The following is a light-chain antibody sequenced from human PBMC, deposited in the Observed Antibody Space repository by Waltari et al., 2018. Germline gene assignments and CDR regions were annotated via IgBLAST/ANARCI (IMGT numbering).Light chain of an antibody. CDR2: AS. Sequence: EIVLTQSPGILSLSPGERATLSCRASQSVRSTYLAWYQQKPGQAPRLLIYASSRATGIPDRFSGSGSGTDFTLTISRLEPEDFAVYYCQQYGSSPQTFGGGTKVEIK. CDR3: QQYGSSPQT. V-gene: IGKV3-20*01. J-gene: IGKJ4*01. CDR1: QSVRSTY.